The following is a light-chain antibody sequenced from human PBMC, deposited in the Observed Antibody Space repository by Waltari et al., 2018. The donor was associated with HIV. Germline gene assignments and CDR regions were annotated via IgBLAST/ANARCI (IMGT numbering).Light chain of an antibody. V-gene: IGKV1-39*01. J-gene: IGKJ4*01. Sequence: DIQLTQSPSSLSASVGDRVTLTCRASQSISTYLNWYQQKPGRAPKVLIYGASTLQRGVPSRFRGSGSGTDFTLTISGLQPGDFANYYWQPSYSGPLTFGGGTKVDIK. CDR2: GAS. CDR1: QSISTY. CDR3: QPSYSGPLT.